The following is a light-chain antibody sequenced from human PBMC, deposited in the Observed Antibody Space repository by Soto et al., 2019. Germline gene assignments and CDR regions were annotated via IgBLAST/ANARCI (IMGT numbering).Light chain of an antibody. V-gene: IGLV2-14*01. Sequence: QSVLAQPASVSGSPGQSITISCTGTSGDVGGYDYVSWYRQHPGTAPQLVIYEVHKRPSGVSSRLSGSKSANTASLTISGLQSEDEAHYYCSSYTSRNTVIFGGGTKVTVL. CDR1: SGDVGGYDY. CDR2: EVH. CDR3: SSYTSRNTVI. J-gene: IGLJ2*01.